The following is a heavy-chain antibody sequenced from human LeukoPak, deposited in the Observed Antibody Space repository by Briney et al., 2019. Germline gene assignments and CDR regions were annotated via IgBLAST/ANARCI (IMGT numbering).Heavy chain of an antibody. Sequence: SETLSLTCTVSRGSISSYYWTWIRQPPGKGLEWSGYIYYSGSTNYNPSLKSRVTISLDTSKNQFSLKLSSVTAADTAVYYCARGDGYNSYYYYMDVWGKGTTVTVSS. CDR2: IYYSGST. D-gene: IGHD5-24*01. V-gene: IGHV4-59*01. CDR3: ARGDGYNSYYYYMDV. J-gene: IGHJ6*03. CDR1: RGSISSYY.